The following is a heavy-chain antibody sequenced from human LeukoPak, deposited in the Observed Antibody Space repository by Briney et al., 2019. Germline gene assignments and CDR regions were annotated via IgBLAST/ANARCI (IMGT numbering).Heavy chain of an antibody. CDR3: ATYSGGYSSGWPHY. D-gene: IGHD6-19*01. CDR1: GFTFSRYW. V-gene: IGHV3-74*01. J-gene: IGHJ4*02. CDR2: ISSDGSST. Sequence: GGSLRLSCAASGFTFSRYWMLWVRQAPGKGLVWVSHISSDGSSTRYADSVKGRFTISRDNAKNTLYLQMSSLRAEDTAVYYCATYSGGYSSGWPHYWGQGTLVTVSS.